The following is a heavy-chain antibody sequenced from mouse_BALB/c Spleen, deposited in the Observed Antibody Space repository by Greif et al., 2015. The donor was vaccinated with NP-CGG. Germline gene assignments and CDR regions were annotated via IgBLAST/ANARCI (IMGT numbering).Heavy chain of an antibody. Sequence: EVKLMESGPGLVKPSQSLSLTCSVTGYSITSGYYWNWIRQFPGNKLEWMGYISYDGSNNYNPSLKNRISVTRDTSKNQCFLKLNSVTTEDTATYYCASFYDGYFYYAMDYWGQGTSVTVSS. J-gene: IGHJ4*01. CDR2: ISYDGSN. V-gene: IGHV3-6*02. CDR3: ASFYDGYFYYAMDY. D-gene: IGHD2-3*01. CDR1: GYSITSGYY.